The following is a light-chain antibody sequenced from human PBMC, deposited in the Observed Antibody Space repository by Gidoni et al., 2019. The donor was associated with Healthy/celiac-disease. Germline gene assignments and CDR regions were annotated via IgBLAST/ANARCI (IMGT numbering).Light chain of an antibody. Sequence: EIVMTQSPATLSVSPGERATLSCRASQSVSSNLAWYQQKPGQAPRLLIYGASTRATGIPARFSGSGSGTEFTLTISSLQSEDFAVYYCQQEFTFGPGTNVDIK. CDR1: QSVSSN. V-gene: IGKV3-15*01. CDR3: QQEFT. CDR2: GAS. J-gene: IGKJ3*01.